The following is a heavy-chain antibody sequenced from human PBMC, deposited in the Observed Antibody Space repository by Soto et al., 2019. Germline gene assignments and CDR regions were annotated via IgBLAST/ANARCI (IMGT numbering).Heavy chain of an antibody. Sequence: ASVKVSCKASGYTFTSYGISWVRQAPGQGLEWMGWISAYNGNTNYAQKLQGRVTMTTDTSTSTAYMELRSLRSDDTAVYYCARGGGYCTNGVCYPYYYYYMDVWGKGTKVT. V-gene: IGHV1-18*01. J-gene: IGHJ6*03. CDR2: ISAYNGNT. CDR1: GYTFTSYG. CDR3: ARGGGYCTNGVCYPYYYYYMDV. D-gene: IGHD2-8*01.